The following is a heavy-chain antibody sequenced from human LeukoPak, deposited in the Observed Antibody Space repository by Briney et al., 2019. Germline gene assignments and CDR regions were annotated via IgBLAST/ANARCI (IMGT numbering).Heavy chain of an antibody. CDR3: ARLNYYGSGTYYWFDP. Sequence: ASETLSLTCTVSGGSISSYYWSRIRQPPGKGLEWIGYISNSGNTNYNPSLKSRVTISVDTSKNQFPLKLSSVTAADTAVYYCARLNYYGSGTYYWFDPWGQGTLVTVSS. CDR1: GGSISSYY. J-gene: IGHJ5*02. D-gene: IGHD3-10*01. CDR2: ISNSGNT. V-gene: IGHV4-59*01.